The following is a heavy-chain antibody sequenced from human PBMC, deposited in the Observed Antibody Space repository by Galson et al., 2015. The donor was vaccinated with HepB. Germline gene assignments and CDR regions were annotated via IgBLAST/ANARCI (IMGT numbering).Heavy chain of an antibody. CDR1: GGTFSSYT. D-gene: IGHD2-15*01. J-gene: IGHJ5*02. V-gene: IGHV1-69*04. CDR3: ARDNVVVAAMGNWFDP. CDR2: IIPILGIA. Sequence: SVKVSCKASGGTFSSYTISWVRQAPGQGLEWMGRIIPILGIANYAQKFQGRVTITADKSTSTAYMELSSLRSEDTAVYYCARDNVVVAAMGNWFDPWGQGTLVTVSS.